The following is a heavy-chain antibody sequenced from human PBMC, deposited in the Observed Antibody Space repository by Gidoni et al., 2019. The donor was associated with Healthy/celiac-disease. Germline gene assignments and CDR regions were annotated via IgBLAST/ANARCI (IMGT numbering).Heavy chain of an antibody. CDR3: AKEALWIQLVVQAYFDY. V-gene: IGHV3-23*01. D-gene: IGHD5-18*01. CDR2: ISGSGGST. J-gene: IGHJ4*02. CDR1: GFTFSSYA. Sequence: EVQLLESGGGLVQPGGSLRLSCAASGFTFSSYAMSWVRQAPGKGLEWVSAISGSGGSTYYADSVKGRFTISRDNSKNTLYLQMNSLRAEDTAVYYCAKEALWIQLVVQAYFDYWGQGTLVTVSS.